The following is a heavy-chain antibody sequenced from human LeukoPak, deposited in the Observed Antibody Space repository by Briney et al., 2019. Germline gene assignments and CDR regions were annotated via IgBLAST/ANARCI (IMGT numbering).Heavy chain of an antibody. CDR2: ISGSDGRT. CDR3: AEDIRIWFGELFS. J-gene: IGHJ5*02. D-gene: IGHD3-10*01. V-gene: IGHV3-23*01. CDR1: GFTFSSYA. Sequence: GGSLRLSCAASGFTFSSYAMSWVRQAPGKGLEWVSGISGSDGRTYYADSVKGRFTISRDNSKNTLYLQMDNLRAEDTAIYYCAEDIRIWFGELFSWGQGTLVTVSS.